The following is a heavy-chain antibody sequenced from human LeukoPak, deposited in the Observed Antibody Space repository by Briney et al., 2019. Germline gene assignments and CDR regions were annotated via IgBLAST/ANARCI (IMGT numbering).Heavy chain of an antibody. D-gene: IGHD3/OR15-3a*01. CDR1: GGSISSYY. CDR3: ARFVTRIFGPLDY. V-gene: IGHV4-34*01. CDR2: INHSGST. J-gene: IGHJ4*02. Sequence: SETLSLTRTVSGGSISSYYWSWIRQPPGKGLEWIGEINHSGSTNYNPSLKSRVTISVDTSKNQFSLKLSSVTAADTAVYYCARFVTRIFGPLDYWGQGTLVTVSS.